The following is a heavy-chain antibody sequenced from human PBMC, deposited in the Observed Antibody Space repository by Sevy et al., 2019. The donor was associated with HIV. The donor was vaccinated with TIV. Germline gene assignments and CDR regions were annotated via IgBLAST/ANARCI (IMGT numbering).Heavy chain of an antibody. CDR3: AREGYTKPHDY. J-gene: IGHJ4*02. CDR1: GFTFNIYS. Sequence: GGSLRLSCAASGFTFNIYSMSWVRQTPGKGLEWVATLSFGCGKISHADSVKGRFTMSRDDSKNAVYLQMNNLRVEDTAIYYCAREGYTKPHDYWGQGTLVTVSS. V-gene: IGHV3-23*01. CDR2: LSFGCGKI. D-gene: IGHD6-13*01.